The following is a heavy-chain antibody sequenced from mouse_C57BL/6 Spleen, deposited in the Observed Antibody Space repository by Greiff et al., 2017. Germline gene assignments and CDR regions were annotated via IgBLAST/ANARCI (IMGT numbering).Heavy chain of an antibody. V-gene: IGHV1-26*01. CDR2: INPNNGGT. CDR1: GYTFTDYY. D-gene: IGHD2-4*01. Sequence: VQLKQSGPELVKPGASVKISCKASGYTFTDYYMNWVKQSHGKSLEWIGDINPNNGGTSYNQKFKGKATLTVDKSSSTAYMELRSLTSEDSAVYYCARGIYYDYAWFAYWGQGTLVTVSA. CDR3: ARGIYYDYAWFAY. J-gene: IGHJ3*01.